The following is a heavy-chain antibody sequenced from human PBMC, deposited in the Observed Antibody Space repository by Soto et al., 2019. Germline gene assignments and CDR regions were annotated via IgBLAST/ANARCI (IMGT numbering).Heavy chain of an antibody. D-gene: IGHD6-19*01. J-gene: IGHJ4*02. CDR3: ARSPLGLANFDY. V-gene: IGHV1-2*02. CDR1: RYPFTGYD. Sequence: SVKVSCKASRYPFTGYDMHWVGQAPGQGLEWMGWINPNSGGTNYAQKFQGRVTMTRDTSISTAYRELSRLRSDDTAVYYCARSPLGLANFDYWGQGTLVTAS. CDR2: INPNSGGT.